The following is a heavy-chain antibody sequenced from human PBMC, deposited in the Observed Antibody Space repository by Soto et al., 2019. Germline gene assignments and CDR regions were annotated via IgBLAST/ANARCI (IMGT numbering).Heavy chain of an antibody. Sequence: PGGSLRLSCAASGFTFSNACMNWVRQAPGKGLEWVGRIKSKTDGGTTDYAAPVKGRFTISRDDSKNTLYLQMNSLKTEDTAVYYCQLTYYYDFWSGYYSPHYFDYWGQGTLVTVSS. CDR1: GFTFSNAC. D-gene: IGHD3-3*01. V-gene: IGHV3-15*07. J-gene: IGHJ4*02. CDR2: IKSKTDGGTT. CDR3: QLTYYYDFWSGYYSPHYFDY.